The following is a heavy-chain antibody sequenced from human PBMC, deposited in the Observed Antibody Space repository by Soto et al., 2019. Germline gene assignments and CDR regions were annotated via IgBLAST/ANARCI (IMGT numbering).Heavy chain of an antibody. V-gene: IGHV4-61*01. D-gene: IGHD2-15*01. J-gene: IGHJ5*01. CDR1: GGSVSSGRYY. Sequence: SETLSLTCTVSGGSVSSGRYYWSWIRQPPGKGLEWIGYIYYSGLTNYSPSLKSRVAISIDTSKNQFSLILRSVTAADTAVYYCVRTPTSPRRFDSRGQGTLVTVSS. CDR2: IYYSGLT. CDR3: VRTPTSPRRFDS.